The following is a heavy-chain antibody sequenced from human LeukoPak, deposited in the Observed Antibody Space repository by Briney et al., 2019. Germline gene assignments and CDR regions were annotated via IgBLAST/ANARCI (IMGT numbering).Heavy chain of an antibody. J-gene: IGHJ4*02. Sequence: GGSLRLSCAASGFTVSSNYMSWVRQAPGKGLEWVSVIYSGGSTYYADSVKGRFTISRDNSKNTLYLQMNSLRAEDTAVYYCASLWFGELAFDNWGQGALLTVSS. D-gene: IGHD3-10*01. CDR2: IYSGGST. CDR1: GFTVSSNY. CDR3: ASLWFGELAFDN. V-gene: IGHV3-66*01.